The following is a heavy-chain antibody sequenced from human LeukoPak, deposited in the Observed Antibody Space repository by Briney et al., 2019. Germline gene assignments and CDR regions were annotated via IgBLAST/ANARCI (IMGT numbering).Heavy chain of an antibody. V-gene: IGHV1-2*02. Sequence: GASVKVSCKASGGTFSSYAISWVRQAPGQGLEWMGWINPNSGGTNYAQKFQGRVTMTRDTSISTAYMELSRLRSDDTAVYYCARLLWFGELPVGFDYWGQGTLVTVSS. CDR2: INPNSGGT. CDR3: ARLLWFGELPVGFDY. D-gene: IGHD3-10*01. J-gene: IGHJ4*02. CDR1: GGTFSSYA.